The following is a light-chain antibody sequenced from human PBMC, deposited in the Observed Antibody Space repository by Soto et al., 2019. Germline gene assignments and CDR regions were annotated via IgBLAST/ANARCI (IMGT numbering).Light chain of an antibody. J-gene: IGLJ1*01. CDR3: CSYAGSSTFVV. V-gene: IGLV2-23*02. CDR2: EVS. Sequence: HSALAQPASVSGSPGQSITISCTGTSSDVGSYNLVSWYQQHPGKAPKLMIYEVSKRPPGVSNRFSGSKSGNTASLTISGLQAEDEADYYCCSYAGSSTFVVFGTGTKVTVL. CDR1: SSDVGSYNL.